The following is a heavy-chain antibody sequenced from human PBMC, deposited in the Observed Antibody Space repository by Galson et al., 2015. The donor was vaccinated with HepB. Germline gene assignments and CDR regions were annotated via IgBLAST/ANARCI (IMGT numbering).Heavy chain of an antibody. CDR1: GHTFTGYY. V-gene: IGHV1-8*02. CDR3: ARGSGSQYNWFDP. D-gene: IGHD1-26*01. CDR2: INPNSGNT. Sequence: SVKVSCKASGHTFTGYYMHWVRQAPGQGLEWMGWINPNSGNTGYAQKFQGRVTMTRNTSISTAYMELSSLRSEDTAVYYCARGSGSQYNWFDPWGQGTLVTVSS. J-gene: IGHJ5*02.